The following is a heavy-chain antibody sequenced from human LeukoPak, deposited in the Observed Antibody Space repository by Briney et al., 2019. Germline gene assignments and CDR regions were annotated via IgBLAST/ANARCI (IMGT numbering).Heavy chain of an antibody. J-gene: IGHJ4*02. Sequence: PSQTLSLTCAVSGGSVSSGGFYWSWIRQPPGKGLEWIGYIYYSGSTYYNPSLKSRVTISVDTSKNQFSLKLSSVTAADTAVYYCASVQGYCSGGSCSDDYWGQGTLVAVSS. CDR1: GGSVSSGGFY. CDR2: IYYSGST. V-gene: IGHV4-30-4*01. CDR3: ASVQGYCSGGSCSDDY. D-gene: IGHD2-15*01.